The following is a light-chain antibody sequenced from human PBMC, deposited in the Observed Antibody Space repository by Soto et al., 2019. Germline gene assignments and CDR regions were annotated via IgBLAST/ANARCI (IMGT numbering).Light chain of an antibody. CDR2: EGS. CDR1: SSDVGSYNV. CDR3: CSYAGSSTFV. Sequence: QSVLTQPASVSGSPGQSITIFCTGTSSDVGSYNVVSWYQQHPGKAPKLMIYEGSKRPSGVSNRFSGSKSGNTASLTISGLQAEDEADYYCCSYAGSSTFVFGGGTKVTVL. V-gene: IGLV2-23*03. J-gene: IGLJ2*01.